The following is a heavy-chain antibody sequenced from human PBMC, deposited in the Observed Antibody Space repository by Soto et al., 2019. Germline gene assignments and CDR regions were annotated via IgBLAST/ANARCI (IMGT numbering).Heavy chain of an antibody. CDR3: AREPSPYYFHS. CDR1: GYTFTDYY. CDR2: INPNSGTA. V-gene: IGHV1-2*02. Sequence: ASVKVSCKAPGYTFTDYYIYWLRQAPGHGLEWMGWINPNSGTANYAQNFQGRVSITADGSTGTAYMDLSSLRSEDTAIYYCAREPSPYYFHSCGQGPLVTVSS. J-gene: IGHJ4*02.